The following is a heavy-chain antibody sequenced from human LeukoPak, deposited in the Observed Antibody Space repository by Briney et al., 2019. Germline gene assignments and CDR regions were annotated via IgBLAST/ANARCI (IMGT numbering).Heavy chain of an antibody. CDR2: INPRGGST. J-gene: IGHJ3*02. Sequence: ASVKVSCKASGYTFTSHFMHWVRQAPGQGLEWMGIINPRGGSTSYTQKFQGRVTMTRDTSTSTVYMELSSLRSEDTAVYYCAREMTSRIAAAGTGAFDIWGQGTMVTVSS. CDR3: AREMTSRIAAAGTGAFDI. CDR1: GYTFTSHF. D-gene: IGHD6-13*01. V-gene: IGHV1-46*01.